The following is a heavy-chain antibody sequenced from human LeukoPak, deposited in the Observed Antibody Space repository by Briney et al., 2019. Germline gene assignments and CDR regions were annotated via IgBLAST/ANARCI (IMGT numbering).Heavy chain of an antibody. CDR1: GGSISSSSYY. CDR2: IYYSGST. J-gene: IGHJ6*02. D-gene: IGHD4-11*01. Sequence: PSETLSLTCTVSGGSISSSSYYWGWIRQPPGKGLEWIGSIYYSGSTYYNPSLKSRVTISVDTFKNQFSLKLSSVTAADTAVYYCARQSGFYSNSSYYYYGMDVWGQGTTVTVSS. V-gene: IGHV4-39*01. CDR3: ARQSGFYSNSSYYYYGMDV.